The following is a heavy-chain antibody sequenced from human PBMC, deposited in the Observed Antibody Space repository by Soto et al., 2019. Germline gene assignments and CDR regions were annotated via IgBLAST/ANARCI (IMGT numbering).Heavy chain of an antibody. V-gene: IGHV4-34*01. D-gene: IGHD5-12*01. CDR1: GGSSSGYY. Sequence: PSETLSLTCAVYGGSSSGYYWSWIRQPPGKGLEWIGEINHSGSTNYNPSLKSRVTISVDTSKNQFSLKLSSVTAADTAVYYCARERRWLQFWAVYYYGMDVWGQGTTVTVSS. CDR2: INHSGST. J-gene: IGHJ6*02. CDR3: ARERRWLQFWAVYYYGMDV.